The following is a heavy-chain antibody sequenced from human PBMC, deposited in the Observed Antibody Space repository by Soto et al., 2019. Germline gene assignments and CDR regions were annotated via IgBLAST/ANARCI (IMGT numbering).Heavy chain of an antibody. CDR3: ARAPTYDFWSATSAFDI. D-gene: IGHD3-3*01. CDR2: IYYSGST. Sequence: SETLSLTCTVSGGSISSYYWSWIRQPPGKGLEWIGYIYYSGSTNYNPSLKSRVTISVDTSKNQFSLKLSSVTAADTAVYYCARAPTYDFWSATSAFDIWGQGTMVTVSS. CDR1: GGSISSYY. V-gene: IGHV4-59*01. J-gene: IGHJ3*02.